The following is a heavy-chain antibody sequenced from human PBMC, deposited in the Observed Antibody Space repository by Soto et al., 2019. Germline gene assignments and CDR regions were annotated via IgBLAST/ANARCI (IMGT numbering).Heavy chain of an antibody. V-gene: IGHV3-72*01. J-gene: IGHJ4*02. Sequence: VQLVESGGGLVQPGGSLRLSCAASGFIFSDHYMDWVRQAPGKGLEWVGRIKNKANSYTTEYAASVKGRFTISRDDSKNSLYLQMNSTKTEDTAVYYCTRISLVGATGGRYFDYWGQGTLLTVSS. D-gene: IGHD1-26*01. CDR1: GFIFSDHY. CDR3: TRISLVGATGGRYFDY. CDR2: IKNKANSYTT.